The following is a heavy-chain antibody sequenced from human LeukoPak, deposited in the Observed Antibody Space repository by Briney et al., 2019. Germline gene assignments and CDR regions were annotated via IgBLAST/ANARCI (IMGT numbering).Heavy chain of an antibody. CDR1: GFTFSIYT. V-gene: IGHV3-30*04. CDR3: ATDSSPDF. J-gene: IGHJ4*02. Sequence: GGSLRLSCAASGFTFSIYTIHWVRQAPGKGLEWVALISYDGSNKYYGDSVKGRFTISRDNSKNTLYLQMNSLRADDTAVYYCATDSSPDFWGQGTLVTVSS. D-gene: IGHD3-22*01. CDR2: ISYDGSNK.